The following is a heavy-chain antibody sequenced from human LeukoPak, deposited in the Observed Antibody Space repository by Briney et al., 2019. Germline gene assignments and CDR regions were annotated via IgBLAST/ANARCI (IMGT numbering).Heavy chain of an antibody. V-gene: IGHV1-2*02. D-gene: IGHD2-2*01. J-gene: IGHJ4*02. CDR3: ARDVGCTSISCYYFDY. CDR1: GYTFADYY. Sequence: GASVKVSCRASGYTFADYYIHWMRQAPGQGLVCMGWIAPNSGATTYAQKFHGRVTVTWDKSINTAYMELSGLTSDDTAVYYCARDVGCTSISCYYFDYWGQGTLVTVSS. CDR2: IAPNSGAT.